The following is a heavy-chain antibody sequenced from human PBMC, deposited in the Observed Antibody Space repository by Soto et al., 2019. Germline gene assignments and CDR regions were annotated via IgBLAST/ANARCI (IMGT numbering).Heavy chain of an antibody. V-gene: IGHV4-59*01. Sequence: SETLSLTCTVSGGSMRNYFWTWIRQPPGKGLEWIGYIHYSGTTSFFPSYNPSLRSRVTISEDTSKNQFSLKLLSVTTADTAVYFCAAGEASSRNLAPYYLDFWGQGTLVTISS. CDR2: IHYSGTT. CDR3: AAGEASSRNLAPYYLDF. J-gene: IGHJ4*02. D-gene: IGHD6-13*01. CDR1: GGSMRNYF.